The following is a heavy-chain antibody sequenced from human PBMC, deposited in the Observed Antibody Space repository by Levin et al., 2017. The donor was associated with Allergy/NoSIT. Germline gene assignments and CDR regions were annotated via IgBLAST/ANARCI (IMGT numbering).Heavy chain of an antibody. D-gene: IGHD1-1*01. Sequence: ASVKVSCKASGYKFTDNHMHWVRQAPGQGLEWMGIMKFRGSSATTIAQKFQDRVTMTRDTSAATVYMELTRLSSEDTAMYFCTRDFNWAPGDNWGQGTLVTVSS. CDR3: TRDFNWAPGDN. CDR2: MKFRGSSAT. V-gene: IGHV1-46*03. J-gene: IGHJ4*02. CDR1: GYKFTDNH.